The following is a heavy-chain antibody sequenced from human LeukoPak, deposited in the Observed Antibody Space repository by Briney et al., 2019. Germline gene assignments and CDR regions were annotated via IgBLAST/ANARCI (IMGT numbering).Heavy chain of an antibody. CDR2: FDPEDGET. V-gene: IGHV1-24*01. CDR3: ARDLDSSGWYVLSLIQSLYGMDV. J-gene: IGHJ6*02. Sequence: ASVKVSCKVSGYTLTELSMHWVRQAPGKGLEWMGGFDPEDGETIYAQKFQGRVTITADKSTSTAYMELSSLRSEDTAVYYCARDLDSSGWYVLSLIQSLYGMDVWGQGTTVTVSS. D-gene: IGHD6-19*01. CDR1: GYTLTELS.